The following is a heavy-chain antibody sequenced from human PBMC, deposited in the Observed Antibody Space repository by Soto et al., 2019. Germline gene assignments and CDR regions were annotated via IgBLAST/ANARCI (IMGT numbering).Heavy chain of an antibody. CDR2: INPNSGDT. J-gene: IGHJ6*03. D-gene: IGHD5-12*01. CDR3: ARESGGATATLDYYYFYMDV. Sequence: QVQLVQSGAEVKKPGASVTVSCKASGYTFSDYYLHWVRQAPGQGPEWMGRINPNSGDTKFAQKFQGRVTMTRDTSVRTAFMELTWLKPDDTAVYYCARESGGATATLDYYYFYMDVWGQGTTVTVSS. V-gene: IGHV1-2*06. CDR1: GYTFSDYY.